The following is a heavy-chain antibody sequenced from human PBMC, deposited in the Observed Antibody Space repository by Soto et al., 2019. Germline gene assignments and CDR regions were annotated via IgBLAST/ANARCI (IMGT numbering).Heavy chain of an antibody. V-gene: IGHV3-73*02. Sequence: EVQLVESGGGLVQPGGSLKLSCAASGFTFSDSTMHWVRQTSGRGLEWLGRIRSKVNNLETVYAASVKGRFTIFRDDLRNTAYLQTNGLNPEDMDSYSCTRLITPLDYWCRGTLVTVSS. D-gene: IGHD3-16*01. J-gene: IGHJ4*02. CDR2: IRSKVNNLET. CDR1: GFTFSDST. CDR3: TRLITPLDY.